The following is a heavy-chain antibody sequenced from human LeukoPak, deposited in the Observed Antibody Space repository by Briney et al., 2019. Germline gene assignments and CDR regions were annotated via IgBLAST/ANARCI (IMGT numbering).Heavy chain of an antibody. V-gene: IGHV3-66*01. J-gene: IGHJ4*02. CDR3: ARVGYSSGWIRN. CDR1: GFTVSSNY. CDR2: IYSGGNT. D-gene: IGHD6-19*01. Sequence: PGGSLRLSCAASGFTVSSNYMSWVRQAPGKGLEWVSVIYSGGNTYYADSVKGRFTISRDNSKNTVYLQMNSLRVEDTAVYYCARVGYSSGWIRNWGQGTLVTVSS.